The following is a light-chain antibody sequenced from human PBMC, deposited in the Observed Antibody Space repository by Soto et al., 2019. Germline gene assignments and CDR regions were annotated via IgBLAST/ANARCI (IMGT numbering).Light chain of an antibody. CDR2: GAS. CDR1: QSVSSN. J-gene: IGKJ1*01. V-gene: IGKV3-15*01. CDR3: QQYNNGAA. Sequence: EIVMTQSPATLSVSPGERATLSCRASQSVSSNLAWYQQKPGQAPRLLIYGASTRATGIPARFSGSGSGTEFTLTISSLQSEDFAVYYCQQYNNGAAFGQGTKVDIK.